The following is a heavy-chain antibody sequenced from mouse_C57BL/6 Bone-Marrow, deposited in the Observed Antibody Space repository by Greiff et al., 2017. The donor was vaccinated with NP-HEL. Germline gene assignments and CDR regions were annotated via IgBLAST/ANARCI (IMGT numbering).Heavy chain of an antibody. J-gene: IGHJ4*01. CDR3: TTPYSYYAIDY. CDR1: GFNIKDDY. CDR2: IDPENGDT. V-gene: IGHV14-4*01. Sequence: EVQLQQSGAELVRPGASVKLSCTASGFNIKDDYMHWVKQRPEQGLEWIGWIDPENGDTEYASKFQGKATITADPSSNTAYLQLSSLTSEDTAVYYCTTPYSYYAIDYWGQGTSVTVTS. D-gene: IGHD2-12*01.